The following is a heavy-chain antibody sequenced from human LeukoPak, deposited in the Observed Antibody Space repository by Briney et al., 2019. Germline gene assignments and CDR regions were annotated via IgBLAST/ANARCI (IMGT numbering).Heavy chain of an antibody. J-gene: IGHJ4*02. V-gene: IGHV3-30-3*01. CDR1: GFTFSSYA. D-gene: IGHD6-19*01. CDR3: ARTGYSSGWYEDYFDY. Sequence: GGSLRPSCAASGFTFSSYAMHWVRQAPGKGLEWVAVISYDGSNKYYADSVKGRFTISRDNSKNTLYLQMNSLRAEDTAVYYCARTGYSSGWYEDYFDYWGQGTLVTVSS. CDR2: ISYDGSNK.